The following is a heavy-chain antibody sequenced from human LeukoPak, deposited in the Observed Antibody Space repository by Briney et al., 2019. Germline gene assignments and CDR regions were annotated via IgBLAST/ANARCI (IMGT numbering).Heavy chain of an antibody. V-gene: IGHV4-59*08. CDR3: ARLQYQYYYDSSGYYYDY. CDR2: IYYSGST. J-gene: IGHJ4*02. CDR1: GGSISSYY. Sequence: PSETLSLTCTVSGGSISSYYWSWIRQPPGKGLEWIGYIYYSGSTYYNPSLKSRVTISVDTSKNQFSLKLSSVTAADTAVYYCARLQYQYYYDSSGYYYDYWGQGTLVTVSS. D-gene: IGHD3-22*01.